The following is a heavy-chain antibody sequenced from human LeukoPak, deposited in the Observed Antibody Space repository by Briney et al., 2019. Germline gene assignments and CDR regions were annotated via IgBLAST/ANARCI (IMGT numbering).Heavy chain of an antibody. D-gene: IGHD5-18*01. Sequence: PGGSLRLSCAASGFTFDDYAMHWVRQAPGKGLEWVSGISWNSGSIGYADSVKGRFTISRDNAKNSLYLQMNSLRAEDTAVYYCARGVDTAMVVAFDIWGQGTMVTVSS. CDR2: ISWNSGSI. V-gene: IGHV3-9*01. J-gene: IGHJ3*02. CDR3: ARGVDTAMVVAFDI. CDR1: GFTFDDYA.